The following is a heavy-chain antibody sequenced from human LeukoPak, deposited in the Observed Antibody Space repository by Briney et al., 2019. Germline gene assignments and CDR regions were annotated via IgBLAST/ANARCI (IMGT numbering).Heavy chain of an antibody. CDR3: ARVSSDNLDY. Sequence: SETLSLTCAVSGVSISSSNWWSWVRQSPGQGLEWIGEIYHSGSTNYNSSLTSRVTISVDKSKNQFSLKLSSVTAADTAVYYCARVSSDNLDYWGQGTLVTVSS. V-gene: IGHV4-4*02. D-gene: IGHD1-14*01. CDR2: IYHSGST. J-gene: IGHJ4*02. CDR1: GVSISSSNW.